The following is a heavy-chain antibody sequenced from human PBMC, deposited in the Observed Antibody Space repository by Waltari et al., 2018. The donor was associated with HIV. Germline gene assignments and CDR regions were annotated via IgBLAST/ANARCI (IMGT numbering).Heavy chain of an antibody. J-gene: IGHJ4*02. Sequence: QLQLVQSGAEVKKPGASVKMSCKASGYTFTAYYMHWVRQAPGQGLEWMGWINPKSGVTNYAPKFQGRGTMTRDTTVTTAYMELNSLRSDDSAMYFCATYYYDNSGHPYFDYWGQGTQVTVSS. CDR3: ATYYYDNSGHPYFDY. CDR2: INPKSGVT. V-gene: IGHV1-2*02. D-gene: IGHD3-22*01. CDR1: GYTFTAYY.